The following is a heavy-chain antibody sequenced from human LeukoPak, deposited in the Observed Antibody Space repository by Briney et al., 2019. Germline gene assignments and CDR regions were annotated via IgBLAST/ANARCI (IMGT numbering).Heavy chain of an antibody. D-gene: IGHD3-9*01. V-gene: IGHV4-4*07. CDR3: ARGSGDYDILTGSVFNWFDP. J-gene: IGHJ5*02. Sequence: PSETLSLTCTVSGGSISSYYWSWIRQPAGKGLEWIGRIYTSGSTNYNPSLKSRVTMSEDTSKNQFSLKLSSVTAADTAVYYCARGSGDYDILTGSVFNWFDPWGQGTLVTVSS. CDR2: IYTSGST. CDR1: GGSISSYY.